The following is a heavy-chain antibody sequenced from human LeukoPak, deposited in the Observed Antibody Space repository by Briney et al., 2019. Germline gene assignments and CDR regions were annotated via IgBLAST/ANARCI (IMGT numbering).Heavy chain of an antibody. V-gene: IGHV3-72*01. D-gene: IGHD3-10*01. CDR1: GFTFSDHH. Sequence: GGSLRLSCAASGFTFSDHHMDWVRQAPGKGLEWVGRIRNKANSYTTEYAASVKGRFTISRDDSKNSLYLQMNSLQTEDTAVYYSAAPFRGGITGDGWGQGTLVTVSS. J-gene: IGHJ4*02. CDR3: AAPFRGGITGDG. CDR2: IRNKANSYTT.